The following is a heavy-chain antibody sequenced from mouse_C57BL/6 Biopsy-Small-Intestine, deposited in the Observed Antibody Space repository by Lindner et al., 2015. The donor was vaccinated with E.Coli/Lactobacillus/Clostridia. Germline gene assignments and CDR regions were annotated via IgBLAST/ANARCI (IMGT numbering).Heavy chain of an antibody. Sequence: VQLQESGAELARPGASVKLSCKASGYIFTSYGISWVKQRTGQGLEWIGEIYPRSGNTYFNEKFKDKATLTADKSSSTAYMELRSLTSEDSAVYFCARWNDVYYGDYWGQGTTLTVSS. V-gene: IGHV1-81*01. CDR3: ARWNDVYYGDY. CDR2: IYPRSGNT. J-gene: IGHJ2*01. D-gene: IGHD2-3*01. CDR1: GYIFTSYG.